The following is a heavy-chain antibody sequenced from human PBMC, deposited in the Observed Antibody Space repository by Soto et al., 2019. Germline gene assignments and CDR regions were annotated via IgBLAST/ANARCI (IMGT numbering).Heavy chain of an antibody. D-gene: IGHD4-17*01. CDR3: AKGNYNYGDALDI. CDR1: GFTFSSHG. V-gene: IGHV3-23*01. CDR2: INGSGGST. J-gene: IGHJ3*02. Sequence: PGGSLRLSCAASGFTFSSHGMHWVRQAPRKGLEWVSPINGSGGSTSYADSVKGQFTISRDNAKNTLYLQMNSLRAEDTAVYFCAKGNYNYGDALDIWGQGTMVTVSS.